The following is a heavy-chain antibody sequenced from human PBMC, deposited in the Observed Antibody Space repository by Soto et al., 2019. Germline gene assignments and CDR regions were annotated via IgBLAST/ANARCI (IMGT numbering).Heavy chain of an antibody. Sequence: SETLSLTCTVSGGSVSSGSYYWSWVRQPPGKGLEWIAYIYYSGTTNYNPSLKSRVTISVDTSKNQFSLKLSSVSAADTAVYYCARDFPNQLLRNYYYYAMDVWGQGTTVTVSS. CDR3: ARDFPNQLLRNYYYYAMDV. V-gene: IGHV4-61*01. CDR1: GGSVSSGSYY. J-gene: IGHJ6*02. D-gene: IGHD2-2*01. CDR2: IYYSGTT.